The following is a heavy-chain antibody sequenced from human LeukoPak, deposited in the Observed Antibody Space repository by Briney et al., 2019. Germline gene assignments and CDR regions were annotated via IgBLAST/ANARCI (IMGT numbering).Heavy chain of an antibody. J-gene: IGHJ5*02. CDR2: ISAYNGNT. CDR3: ASTAYYDILTGYYTFDP. CDR1: GYTFTNYG. Sequence: ASVKVSCKASGYTFTNYGNSWVRQAPGQGLEWMGWISAYNGNTNYAQKLQGRVTMTTDTSTSTAYMELRSLRSDDTAVYYCASTAYYDILTGYYTFDPWGQGTLVTVSS. D-gene: IGHD3-9*01. V-gene: IGHV1-18*01.